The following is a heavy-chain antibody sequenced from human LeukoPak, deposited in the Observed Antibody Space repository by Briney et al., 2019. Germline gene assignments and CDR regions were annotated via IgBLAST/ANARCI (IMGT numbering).Heavy chain of an antibody. V-gene: IGHV3-20*04. CDR1: GFTFEDYG. J-gene: IGHJ5*02. Sequence: GGTLRLSCTVSGFTFEDYGMNWVRQFPGKEPEWVSGLNWNGGGRRYADSVKGRFIISRDNAKGVLYLQLNDLRVEDTALSYCARDAVPSGRSWFDPWGQGTLVTVSS. CDR2: LNWNGGGR. CDR3: ARDAVPSGRSWFDP. D-gene: IGHD4-17*01.